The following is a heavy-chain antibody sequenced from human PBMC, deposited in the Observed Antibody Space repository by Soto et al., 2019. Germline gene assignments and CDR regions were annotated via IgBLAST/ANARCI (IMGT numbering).Heavy chain of an antibody. V-gene: IGHV1-18*01. CDR3: AREDSSGWYSRYLDY. D-gene: IGHD6-19*01. J-gene: IGHJ4*02. Sequence: ASVKVSCKASGYTFTSYGISWVRQAPGQGLEWMGWISAYNGNTNYAQKLQGRVTMTTDTSTSTAYMELRSLRSDDTAVYYCAREDSSGWYSRYLDYWGQGTLVIVSS. CDR1: GYTFTSYG. CDR2: ISAYNGNT.